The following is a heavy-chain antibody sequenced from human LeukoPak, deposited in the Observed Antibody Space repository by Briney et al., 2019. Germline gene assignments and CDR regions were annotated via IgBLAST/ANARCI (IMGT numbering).Heavy chain of an antibody. D-gene: IGHD2-21*02. CDR2: ISSSGSTI. Sequence: PGGSLRLSCAASGFTFSSYEMNWVRQAPGKGLEWVSYISSSGSTIYYADSVKGRFTISRDNAKNSLYLQMDSLRAEDTATYYCARDSNFHSDYYYYVFYIWGQGTVVTVSS. CDR3: ARDSNFHSDYYYYVFYI. J-gene: IGHJ3*02. CDR1: GFTFSSYE. V-gene: IGHV3-48*03.